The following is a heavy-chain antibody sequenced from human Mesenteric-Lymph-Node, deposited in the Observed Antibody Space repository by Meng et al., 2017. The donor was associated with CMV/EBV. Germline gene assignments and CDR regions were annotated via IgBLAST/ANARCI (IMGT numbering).Heavy chain of an antibody. V-gene: IGHV1-2*02. CDR1: QYPFTAYY. J-gene: IGHJ4*02. CDR2: MNPNSGGT. Sequence: ASVKVSCKASQYPFTAYYIHWVRQAPGRGLEWMGWMNPNSGGTNYAQKLQGRVTMTRDTSISTAYMELSRLRSDDTAVYYCATYDRSGYYLVYWGQGTLATVSS. CDR3: ATYDRSGYYLVY. D-gene: IGHD3-22*01.